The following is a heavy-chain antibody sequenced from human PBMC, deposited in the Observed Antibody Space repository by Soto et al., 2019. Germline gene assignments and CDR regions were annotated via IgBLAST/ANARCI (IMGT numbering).Heavy chain of an antibody. Sequence: GGSLRLSCAVSGFIFSRYSMNWVRQAPGKGLEWVSSIGTSGSYIYDTDSVKGRFTISRDNTKDSLYLQMNSLRAEDTAIYYCARGSAFIGIDYWGQGSPVTGSS. J-gene: IGHJ4*02. CDR3: ARGSAFIGIDY. V-gene: IGHV3-21*01. D-gene: IGHD1-26*01. CDR2: IGTSGSYI. CDR1: GFIFSRYS.